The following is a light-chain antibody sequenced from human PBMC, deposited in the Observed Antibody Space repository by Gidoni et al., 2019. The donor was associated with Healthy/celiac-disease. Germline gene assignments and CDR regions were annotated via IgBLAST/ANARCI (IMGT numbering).Light chain of an antibody. CDR1: QSVLYSSNNKNY. CDR3: QQYYSTPFT. J-gene: IGKJ3*01. Sequence: IVMTQSPASLAVSLGERATINCKSSQSVLYSSNNKNYLAWYQQKPGQPPKLLIYWASTRESGVPDRFSGSGSGTDFTLTISSLQAEDVAGYYCQQYYSTPFTVGAGTKVDIK. V-gene: IGKV4-1*01. CDR2: WAS.